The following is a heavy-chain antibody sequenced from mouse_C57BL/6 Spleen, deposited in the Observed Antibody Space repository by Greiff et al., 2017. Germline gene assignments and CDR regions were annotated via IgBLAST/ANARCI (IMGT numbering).Heavy chain of an antibody. CDR2: IYPGDGYP. J-gene: IGHJ4*01. CDR3: VSSGGYYDMDY. V-gene: IGHV1-26*01. D-gene: IGHD3-2*02. Sequence: EVQLQQSGPELVKPGASVKISCKASGYTFTDYYMNWVKQSHGKSLEWIGQIYPGDGYPNYNGKFKGKATLTADKSSSTAYMQLSSLTSEDSAAEFCVSSGGYYDMDYWGQGTSVTVSS. CDR1: GYTFTDYY.